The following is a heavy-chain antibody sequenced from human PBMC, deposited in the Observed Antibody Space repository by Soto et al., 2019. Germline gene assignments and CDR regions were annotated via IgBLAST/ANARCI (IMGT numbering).Heavy chain of an antibody. CDR1: GGTFISDA. CDR2: VIPMFPKA. CDR3: ARCHSDSSGPGYLDS. J-gene: IGHJ4*02. Sequence: QVRLVQSEAEVKKAGSSVKVSCKASGGTFISDAVTWVRQAPGQGLEWMGGVIPMFPKANYAKKFQGRATITADKSTSTVYMELHSLKSEDTALYYCARCHSDSSGPGYLDSWGQGTLVTVTS. V-gene: IGHV1-69*06. D-gene: IGHD3-22*01.